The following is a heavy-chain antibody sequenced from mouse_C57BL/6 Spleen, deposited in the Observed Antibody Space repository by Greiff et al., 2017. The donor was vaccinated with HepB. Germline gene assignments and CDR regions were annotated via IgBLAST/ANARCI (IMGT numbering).Heavy chain of an antibody. J-gene: IGHJ1*03. CDR2: ISSGSSTI. V-gene: IGHV5-17*01. Sequence: EVQRVESGGGLVKPGGSLKLSCAASGFTFSDYGMHWVRQAPEKGLEWVAYISSGSSTIYYADTMKGRFTISRDNAKNTLFLQMTSLRSEDTAMYYCARDYGSSNWYFDVWGTGTTVTVSS. CDR3: ARDYGSSNWYFDV. CDR1: GFTFSDYG. D-gene: IGHD1-1*01.